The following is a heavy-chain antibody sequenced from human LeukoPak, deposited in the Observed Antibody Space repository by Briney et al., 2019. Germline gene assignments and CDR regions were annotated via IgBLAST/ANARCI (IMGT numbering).Heavy chain of an antibody. J-gene: IGHJ5*02. Sequence: SETLSLTCSVSGGSISSYYWSWIRQPPGKGLEWIGEINHSGSTNYNPSLKSRVTISVDTSKNQFSLKLSSVTAADTAVYYCARLRRIGSSWYRWFDPWGQGTLVTVSS. D-gene: IGHD6-13*01. V-gene: IGHV4-34*01. CDR2: INHSGST. CDR1: GGSISSYY. CDR3: ARLRRIGSSWYRWFDP.